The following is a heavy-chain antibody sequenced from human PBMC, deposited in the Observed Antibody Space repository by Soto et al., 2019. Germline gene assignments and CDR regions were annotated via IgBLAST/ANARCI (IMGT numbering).Heavy chain of an antibody. D-gene: IGHD2-15*01. CDR2: IYYSEST. CDR1: GGPISSSSYY. Sequence: QLQLQASGPGLVKPSEPLSLTCTVSGGPISSSSYYWGWIRQPPGKGLEWIGSIYYSESTYYNPSLKSRVTISVDTAKSRFTPKLTSVTDADTAVYDCARHVPLVVVVAATTYFDYWGQGTLVTVSS. CDR3: ARHVPLVVVVAATTYFDY. V-gene: IGHV4-39*01. J-gene: IGHJ4*02.